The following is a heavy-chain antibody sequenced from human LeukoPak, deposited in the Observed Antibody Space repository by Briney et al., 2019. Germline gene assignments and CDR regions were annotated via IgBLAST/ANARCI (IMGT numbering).Heavy chain of an antibody. D-gene: IGHD4-17*01. CDR1: GFTFSSYG. J-gene: IGHJ4*02. CDR3: ARELTVTTSSYFDY. Sequence: GGSLRLSCAASGFTFSSYGMHWVRQAPGKGLEWVAVIWYDGINKYYADSVKGRFTISRDNSKSTLYLQMNSLRAEDTAVYYCARELTVTTSSYFDYWGQGILVTVSS. V-gene: IGHV3-33*01. CDR2: IWYDGINK.